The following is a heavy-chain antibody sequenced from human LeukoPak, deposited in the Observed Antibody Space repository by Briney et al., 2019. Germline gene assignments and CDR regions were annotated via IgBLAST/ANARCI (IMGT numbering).Heavy chain of an antibody. Sequence: SETLSLTCTVSGGSISSYYWSWIRQPPGEGLEWIGYIYYSGSTNYNPSLKSRVTISVDTSKNQFSLKLSSVTAADTAVYYCARRYCSGGSCYVDYWGQGTLVTVSS. V-gene: IGHV4-59*01. CDR1: GGSISSYY. CDR2: IYYSGST. CDR3: ARRYCSGGSCYVDY. J-gene: IGHJ4*02. D-gene: IGHD2-15*01.